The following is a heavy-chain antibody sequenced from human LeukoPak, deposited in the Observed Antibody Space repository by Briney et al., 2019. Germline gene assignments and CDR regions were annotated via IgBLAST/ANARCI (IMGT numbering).Heavy chain of an antibody. V-gene: IGHV4-59*01. D-gene: IGHD3-10*01. CDR3: ARDSGLDY. CDR2: IYYSGST. CDR1: GGSISRDY. Sequence: SETLSLTCSISGGSISRDYWWWTRHPPGKGLEWIGYIYYSGSTNYNPSLKSRGTISVDPSKNQFSLKLSSVTAADTAVYYCARDSGLDYWGQGTLVTVSS. J-gene: IGHJ4*02.